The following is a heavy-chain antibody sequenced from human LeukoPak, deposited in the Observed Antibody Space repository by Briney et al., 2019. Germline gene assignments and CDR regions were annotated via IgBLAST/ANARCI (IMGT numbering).Heavy chain of an antibody. CDR1: GFTFSSNG. Sequence: GRSLRLAWAASGFTFSSNGIHWVRQAAGKGLEWVAVISYDGSNKYYADSVKGRFTISRDNSKNTLYLQMNSLRAEDTAVYYCARITVTTQPRDYWGQGTLVTVSS. V-gene: IGHV3-30*04. CDR2: ISYDGSNK. J-gene: IGHJ4*02. D-gene: IGHD4-17*01. CDR3: ARITVTTQPRDY.